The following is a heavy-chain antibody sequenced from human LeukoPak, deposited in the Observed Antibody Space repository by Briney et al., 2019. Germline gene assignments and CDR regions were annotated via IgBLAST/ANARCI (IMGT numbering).Heavy chain of an antibody. V-gene: IGHV4-59*01. CDR2: IYDSGTT. CDR1: GGSFGNYY. D-gene: IGHD2/OR15-2a*01. Sequence: SETLSLTCTVSGGSFGNYYWSWIRQPPGKGLEWIGYIYDSGTTNYNPSLKSRVTISVDTSKNQFSLTLNSVTAADTAVYYCARDFSAAFDIWGQGTMVTVSS. J-gene: IGHJ3*02. CDR3: ARDFSAAFDI.